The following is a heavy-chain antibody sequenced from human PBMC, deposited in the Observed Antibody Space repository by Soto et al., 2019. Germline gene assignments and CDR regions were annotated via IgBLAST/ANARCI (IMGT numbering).Heavy chain of an antibody. CDR1: GGSISSYY. V-gene: IGHV4-59*01. J-gene: IGHJ5*02. CDR2: IYYSGST. D-gene: IGHD6-13*01. CDR3: ARGRIAADPTGNWFDP. Sequence: SETLSLTCTVSGGSISSYYWSWIRQPPGKGLEWIGYIYYSGSTNYNPSLKGRVTISVDTSKNQFSLKLSSVTAADTAVYYCARGRIAADPTGNWFDPWGQGTLVTVSS.